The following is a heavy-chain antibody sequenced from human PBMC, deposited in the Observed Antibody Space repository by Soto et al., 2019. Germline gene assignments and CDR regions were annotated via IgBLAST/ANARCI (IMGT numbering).Heavy chain of an antibody. CDR3: ARDEGYGMDV. Sequence: GGSLRLSCVASGITFYSFSVNWVRQAPGKGLEWVSSISNSGTKKNYADSEKGRFTISRDTANNSVFLQMNNLRGEDTAVYYCARDEGYGMDVWGQGTTVTVSS. CDR2: ISNSGTKK. CDR1: GITFYSFS. J-gene: IGHJ6*02. V-gene: IGHV3-21*01.